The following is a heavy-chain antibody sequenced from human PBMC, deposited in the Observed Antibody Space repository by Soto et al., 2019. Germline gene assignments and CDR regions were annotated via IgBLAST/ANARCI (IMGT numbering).Heavy chain of an antibody. CDR2: INAGNGNT. Sequence: ASVKVSCKASGYAFTSYAMHSLRQAPGQRLEWMGWINAGNGNTKYSQKFQGRVTITRDTSASTAYMELSSLRSEDTAVYYCARDRGHHYVWGSYRPINWFDPWGQGTLVPVSS. D-gene: IGHD3-16*02. J-gene: IGHJ5*02. V-gene: IGHV1-3*01. CDR3: ARDRGHHYVWGSYRPINWFDP. CDR1: GYAFTSYA.